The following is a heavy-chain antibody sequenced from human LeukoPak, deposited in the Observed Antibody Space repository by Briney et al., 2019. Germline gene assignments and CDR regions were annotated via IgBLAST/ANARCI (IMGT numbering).Heavy chain of an antibody. CDR3: AKDLGDYYDSSGYIADY. Sequence: GGSLRLSCAASGFTFSSYGTHWVRQAPGKGLEWVAFIRYDGSNKYYADSVKGRFTISRDNSKNTLYLQMNSLRAEDTAVYYCAKDLGDYYDSSGYIADYWGQGTLVTVSS. D-gene: IGHD3-22*01. CDR1: GFTFSSYG. V-gene: IGHV3-30*02. J-gene: IGHJ4*02. CDR2: IRYDGSNK.